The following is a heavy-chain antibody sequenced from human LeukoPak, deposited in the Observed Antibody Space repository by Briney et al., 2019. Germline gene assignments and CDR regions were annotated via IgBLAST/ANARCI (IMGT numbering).Heavy chain of an antibody. Sequence: GESLKISCKGSGYSFTNYWIGWVRQMPGKGLEWMGIIYPGDSDTRYSPSFQGQVTISADKSISTAYLQWSSLKASDTAMYYCARPSSSMVRGEPPSYGMDVWGQGTTVTVSS. CDR2: IYPGDSDT. V-gene: IGHV5-51*01. CDR1: GYSFTNYW. CDR3: ARPSSSMVRGEPPSYGMDV. D-gene: IGHD3-10*01. J-gene: IGHJ6*02.